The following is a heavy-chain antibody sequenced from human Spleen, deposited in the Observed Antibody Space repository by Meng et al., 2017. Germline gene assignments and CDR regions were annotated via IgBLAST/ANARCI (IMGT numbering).Heavy chain of an antibody. D-gene: IGHD3-3*01. J-gene: IGHJ4*01. CDR2: IYYSGST. CDR1: GGSISSYY. V-gene: IGHV4-59*01. Sequence: SETLSLTCTGSGGSISSYYWSWIRQPPGKGLEWIGYIYYSGSTNYNPSLKSRVTISVDTSKNQFSLKLSSVTAADTAVYYCARGREHYDFWSGSRTYYFDYWGQGNRV. CDR3: ARGREHYDFWSGSRTYYFDY.